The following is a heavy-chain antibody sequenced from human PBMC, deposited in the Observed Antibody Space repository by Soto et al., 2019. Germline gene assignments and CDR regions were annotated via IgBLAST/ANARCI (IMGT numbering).Heavy chain of an antibody. CDR1: GYTFTGYY. V-gene: IGHV1-2*04. Sequence: ASVKVSCKASGYTFTGYYMHWVRQAPGQGLEWMGWINPNSGGTNYAQKFQGWVTMTRDTSISTAYMELSRLRSDDTAVYYCARERVVGATISYDYWRQGTLVTVSS. D-gene: IGHD1-26*01. CDR2: INPNSGGT. CDR3: ARERVVGATISYDY. J-gene: IGHJ4*02.